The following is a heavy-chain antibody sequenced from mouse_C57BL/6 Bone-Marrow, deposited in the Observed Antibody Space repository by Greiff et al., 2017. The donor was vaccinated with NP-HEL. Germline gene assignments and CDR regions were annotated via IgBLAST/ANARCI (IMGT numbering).Heavy chain of an antibody. J-gene: IGHJ3*01. V-gene: IGHV5-17*01. CDR1: GFTFSDYG. CDR2: ISSGSSTI. CDR3: ARNWDVGFAY. D-gene: IGHD4-1*01. Sequence: EVKLMESGGGLVKPGGSLKLSCAASGFTFSDYGMHWVRQAPAKGLEWVAYISSGSSTIYYADTVKGRFTISRDNAKNTLFLQMTSLRSEDTAMYYCARNWDVGFAYWGQGTLVTVSA.